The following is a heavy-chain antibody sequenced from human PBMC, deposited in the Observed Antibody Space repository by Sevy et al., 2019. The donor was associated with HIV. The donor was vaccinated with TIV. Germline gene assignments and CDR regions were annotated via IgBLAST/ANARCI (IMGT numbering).Heavy chain of an antibody. Sequence: GGSLRLSCAASGFTFSSYAMHWVRQAPGKGLEWVAVISYDGSNKYYADSVKGRFTISRDNSKNTLYLKMNSLRAEDTAVYYCARARGSAGYWDYYGSGSLGYWGQGTLVTVSS. D-gene: IGHD3-10*01. J-gene: IGHJ4*02. CDR2: ISYDGSNK. CDR1: GFTFSSYA. CDR3: ARARGSAGYWDYYGSGSLGY. V-gene: IGHV3-30*04.